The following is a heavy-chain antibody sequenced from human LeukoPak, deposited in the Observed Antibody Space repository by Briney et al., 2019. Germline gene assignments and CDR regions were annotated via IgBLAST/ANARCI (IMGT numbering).Heavy chain of an antibody. CDR3: ARIDPVGRT. D-gene: IGHD1-26*01. V-gene: IGHV3-20*04. J-gene: IGHJ4*02. Sequence: GDSLRLSRSGSGFIVGEYGMSWVRQPPGKGLQWVSGISRSGATTGYADSVKGRFTISRDNAKNFVYLQMDRLRAEDTALYYCARIDPVGRTWGQGTLVIVSA. CDR2: ISRSGATT. CDR1: GFIVGEYG.